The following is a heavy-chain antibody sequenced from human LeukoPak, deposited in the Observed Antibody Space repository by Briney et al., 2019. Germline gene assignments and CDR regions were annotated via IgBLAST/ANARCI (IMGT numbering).Heavy chain of an antibody. Sequence: GGSLRLSCAASGFTFSSYGMHWVRQAPGKGLEWVAFIRYDGSNKYYADSVKGRFTISRDNSKNTLYLQMNSLRAEDTAVYYCAKESDVWGLEQQLVPDDVETYNWFDPWGQGTLVTVSS. CDR3: AKESDVWGLEQQLVPDDVETYNWFDP. CDR2: IRYDGSNK. D-gene: IGHD6-13*01. J-gene: IGHJ5*02. CDR1: GFTFSSYG. V-gene: IGHV3-30*02.